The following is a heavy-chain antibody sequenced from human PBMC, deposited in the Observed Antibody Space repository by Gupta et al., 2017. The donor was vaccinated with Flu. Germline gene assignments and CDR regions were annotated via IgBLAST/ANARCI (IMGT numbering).Heavy chain of an antibody. V-gene: IGHV1-18*01. CDR2: ISAYNGNT. Sequence: QVQLVQSGAEMKKPGAAVTVSCKDSGYSFIHNGISWVRQAPGQGLEWMGWISAYNGNTAYAQKFQGKVTMTTNTSTSTAIMELRSLRSDDTAIYYCARDYAGDCGYQAFDVWGQGTMVIVSS. CDR3: ARDYAGDCGYQAFDV. D-gene: IGHD6-25*01. CDR1: GYSFIHNG. J-gene: IGHJ3*01.